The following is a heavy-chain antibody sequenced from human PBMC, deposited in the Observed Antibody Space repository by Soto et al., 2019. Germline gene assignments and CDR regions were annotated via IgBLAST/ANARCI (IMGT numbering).Heavy chain of an antibody. CDR1: GFTISDCGFY. CDR3: AREGPPIPAVILY. J-gene: IGHJ4*02. CDR2: WYYSGST. V-gene: IGHV4-31*11. D-gene: IGHD2-2*01. Sequence: PSESLSLSCAASGFTISDCGFYWGRKRQHPGKGRVWVGCWYYSGSTYDNPSLKRRVTISVDASKNQFSLKLSSVTAADTAVYYFAREGPPIPAVILYWGKETLVTVSS.